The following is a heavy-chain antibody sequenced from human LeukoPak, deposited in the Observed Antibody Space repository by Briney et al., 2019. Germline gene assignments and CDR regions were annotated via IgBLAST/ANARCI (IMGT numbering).Heavy chain of an antibody. V-gene: IGHV4-59*01. D-gene: IGHD1-26*01. CDR3: ARAERRVGAFDI. CDR2: IYYSGST. J-gene: IGHJ3*02. CDR1: GGSISSYY. Sequence: ETLSLTCTVSGGSISSYYWSWIRQPPGKGLEWIGYIYYSGSTNYNPSLKSRVTISVDTSKNQFSLKLSSVTAADTAVYYCARAERRVGAFDIWGQGTMVTVSS.